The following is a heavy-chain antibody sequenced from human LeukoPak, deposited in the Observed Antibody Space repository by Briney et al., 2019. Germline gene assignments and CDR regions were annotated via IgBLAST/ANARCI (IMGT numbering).Heavy chain of an antibody. J-gene: IGHJ6*03. V-gene: IGHV3-30*01. CDR3: AREEQELVRDYYYYMDA. D-gene: IGHD6-13*01. CDR1: GFIFSNFA. Sequence: GRSLRLSCAASGFIFSNFAMHWVRQAPGKGLEWVALISYDGSHTYYADSMKGRFTISRDNSRNVLYLQMTSLRGDDSAVYYCAREEQELVRDYYYYMDAWGKGTTVTVSS. CDR2: ISYDGSHT.